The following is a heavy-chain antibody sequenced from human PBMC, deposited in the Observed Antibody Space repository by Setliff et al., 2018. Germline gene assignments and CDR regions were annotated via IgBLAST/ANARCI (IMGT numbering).Heavy chain of an antibody. V-gene: IGHV4-38-2*02. D-gene: IGHD5-18*01. CDR3: ARDGGNGYGVDAYAGGGFDI. Sequence: SLTCAVSGYSISSDHYWGWIRQPPGKGLEWIGSIYHSGSAYYNPSLKSRVTISVDTSKNQFSLKLSSVTAADRAVYYCARDGGNGYGVDAYAGGGFDIWGQGTMVTVS. J-gene: IGHJ3*02. CDR2: IYHSGSA. CDR1: GYSISSDHY.